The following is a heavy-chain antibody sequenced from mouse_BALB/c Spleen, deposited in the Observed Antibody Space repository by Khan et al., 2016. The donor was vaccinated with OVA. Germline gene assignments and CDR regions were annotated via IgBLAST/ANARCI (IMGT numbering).Heavy chain of an antibody. Sequence: EVQLQQSGAELVKPGASVKLSCTASGFNINDTYIHWVKERPEQGPEWIGRIDPANGDTKYDPKFQGKATITADTSSNTAYLQLSSLTSEDTAVYYCATLYGSPFTYWGQGTLVTVSA. CDR3: ATLYGSPFTY. J-gene: IGHJ3*01. CDR2: IDPANGDT. CDR1: GFNINDTY. D-gene: IGHD2-1*01. V-gene: IGHV14-3*02.